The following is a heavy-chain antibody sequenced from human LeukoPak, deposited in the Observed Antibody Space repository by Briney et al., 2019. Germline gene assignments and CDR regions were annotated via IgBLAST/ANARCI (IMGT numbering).Heavy chain of an antibody. CDR3: ARGGEWELLRSDAFDI. D-gene: IGHD1-26*01. Sequence: GASVKVSCTASGGTFSSYAISWVRQAPGQGLEWMGGIIPIFGTANYAQKFQGRVTITADESTSTAYMELSSLRSEDTAVYYCARGGEWELLRSDAFDIWGQGTMVTVSS. J-gene: IGHJ3*02. CDR2: IIPIFGTA. CDR1: GGTFSSYA. V-gene: IGHV1-69*13.